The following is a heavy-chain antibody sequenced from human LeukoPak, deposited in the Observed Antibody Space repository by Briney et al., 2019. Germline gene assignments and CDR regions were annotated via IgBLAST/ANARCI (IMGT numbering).Heavy chain of an antibody. CDR3: ARHLAACTSCLRDNWFYP. CDR2: IYYSGST. D-gene: IGHD2-2*01. J-gene: IGHJ5*02. V-gene: IGHV4-39*01. Sequence: SETLSLTCTVSGGSISSSSYYWGWIRQPPGKGMEWIGSIYYSGSTYYNPSLKSRVTISVDTSKNQFSLKLSSVAAADTAVYYCARHLAACTSCLRDNWFYPWGQGTLVTVSS. CDR1: GGSISSSSYY.